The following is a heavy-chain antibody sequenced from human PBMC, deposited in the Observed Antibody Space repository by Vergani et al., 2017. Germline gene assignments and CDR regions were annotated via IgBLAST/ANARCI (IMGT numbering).Heavy chain of an antibody. CDR2: IDHTGRP. CDR3: ARVNTETNGHLYYYYYMDV. J-gene: IGHJ6*03. CDR1: GGSFTSYH. Sequence: QVQLQQWGGGLLKPSETLSLTCVVHGGSFTSYHWTWIRQSPGEGLEWVGDIDHTGRPDYNPSLKSRLTMSVDKSRNQFSLTLNAVTATDTAIYFCARVNTETNGHLYYYYYMDVWVQGTAVTVS. D-gene: IGHD4-11*01. V-gene: IGHV4-34*01.